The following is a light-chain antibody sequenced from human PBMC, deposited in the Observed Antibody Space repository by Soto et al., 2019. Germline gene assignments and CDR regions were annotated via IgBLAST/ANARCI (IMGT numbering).Light chain of an antibody. J-gene: IGLJ3*02. Sequence: QSALTQPPSASGSPGQSVTISCTGTSSDVGGYNYVSWYQQHPGKAPKLMIYEVNKRPSGVPDRFSGSILGNKAALTITGAQADDESDYYCVLYMGSGIRVFGGGTKVTVL. CDR3: VLYMGSGIRV. CDR2: EVN. CDR1: SSDVGGYNY. V-gene: IGLV2-8*01.